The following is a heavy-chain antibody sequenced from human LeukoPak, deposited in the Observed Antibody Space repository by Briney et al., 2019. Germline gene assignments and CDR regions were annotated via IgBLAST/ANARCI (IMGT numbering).Heavy chain of an antibody. CDR3: ARLVSMTTVTTWGGWFDP. V-gene: IGHV5-51*01. Sequence: HGESLKISCKGSGYSFTSYWIGWVRQMPGKGLEWMGIIYPGDSDTRYSPSFQGQVTISADKSISTAYLQWSSLKASDTAMYYCARLVSMTTVTTWGGWFDPWGQGTLVTVSS. CDR1: GYSFTSYW. J-gene: IGHJ5*02. CDR2: IYPGDSDT. D-gene: IGHD4-17*01.